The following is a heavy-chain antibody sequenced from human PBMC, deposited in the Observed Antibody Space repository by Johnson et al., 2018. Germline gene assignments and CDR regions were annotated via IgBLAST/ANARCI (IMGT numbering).Heavy chain of an antibody. CDR3: ARGVGLSGYSDAFDI. Sequence: QVQLVQSGAEVKKPGSSVKVSCKASGGTFSSYTISWVRQAPGQGLEWMGRIIPILGIANYAQKLQGRVTITADESTSTAYMELSSLRSEDTAVYYCARGVGLSGYSDAFDIWGQGTMVTVSS. D-gene: IGHD3-3*01. J-gene: IGHJ3*02. V-gene: IGHV1-69*04. CDR2: IIPILGIA. CDR1: GGTFSSYT.